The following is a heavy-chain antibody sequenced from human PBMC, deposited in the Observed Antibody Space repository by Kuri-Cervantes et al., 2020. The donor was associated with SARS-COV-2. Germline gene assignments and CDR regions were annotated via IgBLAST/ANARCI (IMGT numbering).Heavy chain of an antibody. Sequence: SETLSLTCAVSGGSISSSNWWSWVRQPPGKGLEWIGEIYHSGSAYYNPSLKSRVTISADRSKNQFSLRLTSVTAADTAVYYCARVVVTATYYFDCWGQGTLVTVSS. CDR2: IYHSGSA. CDR3: ARVVVTATYYFDC. V-gene: IGHV4-4*02. CDR1: GGSISSSNW. J-gene: IGHJ4*02. D-gene: IGHD2-21*02.